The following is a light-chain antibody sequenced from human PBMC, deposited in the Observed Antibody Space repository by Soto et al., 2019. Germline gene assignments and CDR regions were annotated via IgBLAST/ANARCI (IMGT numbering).Light chain of an antibody. CDR3: QQYGTSPRT. Sequence: ESVLTQSPGTLALSPGERDPLSCRASQSVRSSYLARYQQKLGQAPRLLIYGVSNRATGIPDRFSGSGSGTDFTLTISRLESEDFAVYYCQQYGTSPRTFGQGTKVEIK. V-gene: IGKV3-20*01. CDR1: QSVRSSY. CDR2: GVS. J-gene: IGKJ1*01.